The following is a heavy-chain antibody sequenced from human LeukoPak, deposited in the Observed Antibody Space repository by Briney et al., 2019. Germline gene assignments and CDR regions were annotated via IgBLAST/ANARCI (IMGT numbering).Heavy chain of an antibody. CDR1: GGSISSYY. Sequence: SETLSLTCTVSGGSISSYYWSWIRQPPGKGPEWIGYIYYSGSTNYNPSLKSRVTTSVDTSKNQFSLKLSSVTAADTAMYYCARRDTGSSYYWYFDLWGRGTLVTVSS. CDR3: ARRDTGSSYYWYFDL. V-gene: IGHV4-59*08. J-gene: IGHJ2*01. CDR2: IYYSGST. D-gene: IGHD6-13*01.